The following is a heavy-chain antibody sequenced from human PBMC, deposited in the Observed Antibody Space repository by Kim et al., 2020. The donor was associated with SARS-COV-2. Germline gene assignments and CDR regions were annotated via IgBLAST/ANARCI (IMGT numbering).Heavy chain of an antibody. Sequence: SETLSLTCTVSGGSISSYYWSWIRQPPGKGLEWIGYIYYSGSTNYNPSLKSRVTISVDTSKNQFSLKLSSVTAADTAVYYCARVPPIHDYYDSSGYYFNWYFDLWGRGTLVTVSS. V-gene: IGHV4-59*13. J-gene: IGHJ2*01. CDR2: IYYSGST. CDR1: GGSISSYY. D-gene: IGHD3-22*01. CDR3: ARVPPIHDYYDSSGYYFNWYFDL.